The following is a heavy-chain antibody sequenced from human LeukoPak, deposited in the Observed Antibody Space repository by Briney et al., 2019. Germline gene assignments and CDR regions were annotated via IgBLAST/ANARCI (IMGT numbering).Heavy chain of an antibody. D-gene: IGHD2-2*01. CDR1: GGSISSGSYY. CDR2: IYTSGST. V-gene: IGHV4-61*02. CDR3: ARARGYCSSTSCFLFDY. Sequence: SETLSLNCTVSGGSISSGSYYWSWIRQPAGKGLEWIGRIYTSGSTNYNPSLKSRVTISVDTSKNQFSLKLSSVTAADTAVYYCARARGYCSSTSCFLFDYWGQGTLVTVSS. J-gene: IGHJ4*02.